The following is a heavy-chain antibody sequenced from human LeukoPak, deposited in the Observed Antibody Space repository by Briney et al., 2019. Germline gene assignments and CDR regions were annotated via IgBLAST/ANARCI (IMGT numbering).Heavy chain of an antibody. CDR3: ASAPGWDYGMDV. CDR1: GGSISSGGYY. CDR2: IYYSGST. J-gene: IGHJ6*02. V-gene: IGHV4-31*03. D-gene: IGHD5-24*01. Sequence: SETLSLTCTVSGGSISSGGYYWSWSRQHPGKGLEWIGYIYYSGSTYYNPSLKSRVTISVDTSKNQFSLKLSSVTAADTAVYYCASAPGWDYGMDVWGQGTTVTVSS.